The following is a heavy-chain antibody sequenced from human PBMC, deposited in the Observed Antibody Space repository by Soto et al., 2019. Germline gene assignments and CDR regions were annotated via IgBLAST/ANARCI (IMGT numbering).Heavy chain of an antibody. Sequence: LRLSCAASGFTFSSYAMHWVRQAPGKGLEWVAVISYDGSNKYYADSVKGRFTISRDNSKNTLYLQMNSLRAEDTAVYYCARELRYDSSGYYYYGMDVWGQGTTVTVSS. J-gene: IGHJ6*02. D-gene: IGHD3-22*01. CDR3: ARELRYDSSGYYYYGMDV. CDR2: ISYDGSNK. CDR1: GFTFSSYA. V-gene: IGHV3-30-3*01.